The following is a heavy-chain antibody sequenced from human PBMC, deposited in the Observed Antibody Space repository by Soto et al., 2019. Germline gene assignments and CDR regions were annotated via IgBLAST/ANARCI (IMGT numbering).Heavy chain of an antibody. J-gene: IGHJ4*02. D-gene: IGHD6-19*01. Sequence: GGSLRLSCAASGFTFSSYAMSWVRQAPGKGLEWVSAISGSGGSTYYADSVKGRFTISRDNSKNTLYLQMNSLRAEDTAVYYCAKESSSGAEALYYFDYWGQGTLVTVSS. CDR2: ISGSGGST. CDR1: GFTFSSYA. V-gene: IGHV3-23*01. CDR3: AKESSSGAEALYYFDY.